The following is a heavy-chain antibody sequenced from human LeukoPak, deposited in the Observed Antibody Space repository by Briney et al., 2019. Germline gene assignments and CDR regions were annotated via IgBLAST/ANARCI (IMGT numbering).Heavy chain of an antibody. J-gene: IGHJ4*02. V-gene: IGHV3-49*04. Sequence: GGSLRLSCAASGFTFSSYAMSWVRQAPGKGLEWVGFIRSKAYGGTTEYAASVKGRFTISRDDSKSIAYLQMNSLKTEDTAVYYCTRAPYYYDSSGYPIDYWGQGTLVTVSS. CDR3: TRAPYYYDSSGYPIDY. CDR1: GFTFSSYA. CDR2: IRSKAYGGTT. D-gene: IGHD3-22*01.